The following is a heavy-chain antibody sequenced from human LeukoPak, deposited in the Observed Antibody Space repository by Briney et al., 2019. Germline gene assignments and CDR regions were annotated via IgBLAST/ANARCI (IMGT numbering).Heavy chain of an antibody. CDR3: AREGWTSYYDFWSGYSPDWYYYYMDV. CDR1: GFTFSSYA. Sequence: PGGSLRLSCAASGFTFSSYAMGWIRQPPGKGLEWIGTIYYSGSTYYSPSLKSRVTISIDTSKNQFSLKLSSVTAADTAVYYCAREGWTSYYDFWSGYSPDWYYYYMDVWGKGTTVTVSS. D-gene: IGHD3-3*01. J-gene: IGHJ6*03. CDR2: IYYSGST. V-gene: IGHV4-39*07.